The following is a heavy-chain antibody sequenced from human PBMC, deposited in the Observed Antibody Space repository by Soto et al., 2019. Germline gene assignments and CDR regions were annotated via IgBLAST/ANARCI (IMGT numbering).Heavy chain of an antibody. Sequence: LKISCKGSGYNFATYWIAWVRQMPGKGLEYMGIIYPGDSDTRYSPSFQGQVTFSADKSINTAYLQWSSLKASDTAMYYCARHGFYGDYASNYFDPWGQGTLVTV. J-gene: IGHJ5*02. CDR1: GYNFATYW. V-gene: IGHV5-51*01. CDR3: ARHGFYGDYASNYFDP. D-gene: IGHD4-17*01. CDR2: IYPGDSDT.